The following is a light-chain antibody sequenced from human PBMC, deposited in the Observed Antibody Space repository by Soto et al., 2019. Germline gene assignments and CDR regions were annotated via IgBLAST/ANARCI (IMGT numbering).Light chain of an antibody. CDR2: KAS. Sequence: DIQMTQSPSTLSASVGDRVTITCRASQSISSWLAWYQQKPGKAPKLLIYKASSLESGVPSRFRGSGSGTEFTLTISSLQPDDYATYYCQQYKSNPLTFGGGTKVELK. J-gene: IGKJ4*01. CDR3: QQYKSNPLT. V-gene: IGKV1-5*03. CDR1: QSISSW.